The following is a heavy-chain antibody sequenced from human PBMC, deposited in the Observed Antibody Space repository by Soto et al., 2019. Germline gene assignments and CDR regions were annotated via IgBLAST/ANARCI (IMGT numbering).Heavy chain of an antibody. CDR1: GFTFSSYE. CDR2: ISRSGDVI. V-gene: IGHV3-48*03. J-gene: IGHJ5*02. CDR3: ALDVEGGCFSSWFDP. Sequence: EVQLVESGGDFVQPGGSLRLSCAGSGFTFSSYEMNWVRQAPGKGLEWVSYISRSGDVIYYADSVKGRFTVSRDNAKNSLYLQMNSVRAEATAGYYRALDVEGGCFSSWFDPWGQGTPVTVSS. D-gene: IGHD2-15*01.